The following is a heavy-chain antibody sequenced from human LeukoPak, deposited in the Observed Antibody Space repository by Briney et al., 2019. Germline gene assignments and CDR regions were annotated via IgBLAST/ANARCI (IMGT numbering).Heavy chain of an antibody. CDR1: GGSISSSSYY. Sequence: PSETLSLTCTVTGGSISSSSYYWGWIRQPPGKGLEWIGSIYYSGSTYYNPSLKSRVTISVDTSKNQFSLKLSSVTAADTAVYYCARALLYMVRGVQYYFDYWGQGTLVTVSS. CDR3: ARALLYMVRGVQYYFDY. V-gene: IGHV4-39*07. CDR2: IYYSGST. J-gene: IGHJ4*02. D-gene: IGHD3-10*01.